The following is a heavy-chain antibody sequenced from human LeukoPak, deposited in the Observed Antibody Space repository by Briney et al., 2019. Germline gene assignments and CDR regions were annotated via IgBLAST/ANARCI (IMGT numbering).Heavy chain of an antibody. CDR3: VRTPPNWGFDY. V-gene: IGHV1-8*01. CDR1: GYTFTSHD. CDR2: MSPNSGDT. Sequence: ASVKVSCKASGYTFTSHDINWVRQATGQGLEWMGWMSPNSGDTGYAQKFQGRVTMTSDSSISTAYMELSSLRSEDTAIYYCVRTPPNWGFDYWGQGTLVTVSS. D-gene: IGHD7-27*01. J-gene: IGHJ4*02.